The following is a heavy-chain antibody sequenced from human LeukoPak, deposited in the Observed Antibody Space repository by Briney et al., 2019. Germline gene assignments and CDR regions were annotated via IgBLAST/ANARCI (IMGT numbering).Heavy chain of an antibody. CDR3: ARGYYDSSGYYLIDY. CDR2: INSDGRST. V-gene: IGHV3-74*01. CDR1: GFTFSNYW. Sequence: QPGGSLRLSCAASGFTFSNYWMHGVRQAPGKWLVWVSRINSDGRSTSYADSVKGRFTISRDNAKNTLYLQMNSLRAEDTAVYYCARGYYDSSGYYLIDYWGQGTLVTVSS. J-gene: IGHJ4*02. D-gene: IGHD3-22*01.